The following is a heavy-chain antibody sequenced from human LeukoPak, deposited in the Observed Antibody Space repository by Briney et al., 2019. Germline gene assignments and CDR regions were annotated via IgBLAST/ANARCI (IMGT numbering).Heavy chain of an antibody. CDR2: MNPNSGDT. Sequence: ASVKVSCKASGYTFTSYDINWVRQATGQGFEWMGWMNPNSGDTGYAQKFQGRVTMTRNTSITTAYMELSSLRSEDTAVYYCARGLGNSGWRNQWGQGTLVTVSS. CDR3: ARGLGNSGWRNQ. D-gene: IGHD6-25*01. J-gene: IGHJ4*02. V-gene: IGHV1-8*01. CDR1: GYTFTSYD.